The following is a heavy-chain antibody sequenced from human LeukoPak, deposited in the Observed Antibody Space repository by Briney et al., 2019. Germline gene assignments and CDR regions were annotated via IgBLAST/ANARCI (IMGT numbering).Heavy chain of an antibody. D-gene: IGHD3-10*01. CDR1: GFTFSSYG. V-gene: IGHV3-30*03. CDR2: ISYDGSNK. J-gene: IGHJ4*02. CDR3: ARDRDMGSGSYYKPPNAKVEFDY. Sequence: PGRSLRLSCAASGFTFSSYGMHWVRQAPGKGLEWVAVISYDGSNKYYADSVKGRFTISRDNSKNTLYLQMNSLRAEDTAVYYCARDRDMGSGSYYKPPNAKVEFDYWGQGTLVTVSS.